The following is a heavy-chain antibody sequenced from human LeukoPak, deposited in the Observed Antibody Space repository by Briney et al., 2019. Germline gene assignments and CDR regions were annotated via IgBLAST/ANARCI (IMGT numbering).Heavy chain of an antibody. CDR3: AGRLWRRDGYNLSAFDI. CDR1: GGSISSYY. V-gene: IGHV4-59*01. Sequence: SETLSLTCTVSGGSISSYYWNWIRQPPGKGLEWIGYIYYSGSTNYNPSLKSRVTISVDASKNQFSLKLSSVTAADTAVYYCAGRLWRRDGYNLSAFDIWGQGTMVTVSS. D-gene: IGHD5-24*01. J-gene: IGHJ3*02. CDR2: IYYSGST.